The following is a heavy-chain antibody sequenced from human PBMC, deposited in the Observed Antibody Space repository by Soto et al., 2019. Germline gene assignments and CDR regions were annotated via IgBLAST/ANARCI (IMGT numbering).Heavy chain of an antibody. J-gene: IGHJ4*02. CDR1: GFTFSSYA. CDR2: ISGSGGST. Sequence: GSLRLSCAASGFTFSSYAVSWVRQAPGKGLEWVSAISGSGGSTYYADSVKGRFTISRDNSKNTLYLQMNSLRAEDTAVYYCVADIVVVVAALPGDYWGQGTLVTVSS. CDR3: VADIVVVVAALPGDY. V-gene: IGHV3-23*01. D-gene: IGHD2-15*01.